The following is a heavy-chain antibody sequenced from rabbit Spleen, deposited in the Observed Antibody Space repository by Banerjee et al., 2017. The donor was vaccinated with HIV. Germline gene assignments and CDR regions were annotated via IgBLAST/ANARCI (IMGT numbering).Heavy chain of an antibody. V-gene: IGHV1S45*01. CDR2: IDIGSRDFT. D-gene: IGHD1-1*01. J-gene: IGHJ6*01. Sequence: QQQLVESGGDLVKPGASLTLTCTASGFSFSAVHWIYWVRQAPGKGLEWIACIDIGSRDFTYYASWAKGRFIISKTSSTTVTLQMTSLTVADTATYFCARDTSSSFSSYGMDLWGPGTLVTVS. CDR3: ARDTSSSFSSYGMDL. CDR1: GFSFSAVHW.